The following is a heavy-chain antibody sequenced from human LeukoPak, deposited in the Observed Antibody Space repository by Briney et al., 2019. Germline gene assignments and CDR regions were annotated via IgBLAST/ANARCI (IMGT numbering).Heavy chain of an antibody. CDR2: INPNSGDT. J-gene: IGHJ6*02. D-gene: IGHD1-26*01. CDR1: GYTFTGYF. Sequence: ASVKVSCKASGYTFTGYFIHWVRQAPGQGLEWMGWINPNSGDTNYAQKFQGRVTMTRDTSVNTAYMDLISLRAEDTAVYYCAKVSIIGGNASPGRTGNYYGMDVWGQGTTITVSS. CDR3: AKVSIIGGNASPGRTGNYYGMDV. V-gene: IGHV1-2*02.